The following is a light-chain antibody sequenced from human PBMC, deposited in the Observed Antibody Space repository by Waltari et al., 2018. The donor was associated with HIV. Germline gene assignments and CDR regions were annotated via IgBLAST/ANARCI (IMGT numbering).Light chain of an antibody. CDR3: SSYTTSSTWV. V-gene: IGLV2-14*03. CDR2: DVS. J-gene: IGLJ3*02. CDR1: SSDIGGYKY. Sequence: QSALTQPASVSGSPGQSITISCTGTSSDIGGYKYVSWYQQQPGKAPKLMISDVSNRASGVSNRFSSSKSGNTSSLTITGLQAEDEADYYCSSYTTSSTWVFGGWTKLTVL.